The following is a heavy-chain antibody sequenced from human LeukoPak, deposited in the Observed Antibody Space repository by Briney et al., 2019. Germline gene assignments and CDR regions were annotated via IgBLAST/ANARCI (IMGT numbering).Heavy chain of an antibody. CDR3: ARDPTPGIAAAGTMFWFDP. CDR2: IIPIFGTA. Sequence: SVKVSCKASGGTFSSYAISWVRQAPGQGLEWMGGIIPIFGTANYAQKFQGRVTITADESTSTAYMELSSLRSEDTAVYYCARDPTPGIAAAGTMFWFDPWGQGTLVTVSS. CDR1: GGTFSSYA. D-gene: IGHD6-13*01. V-gene: IGHV1-69*01. J-gene: IGHJ5*02.